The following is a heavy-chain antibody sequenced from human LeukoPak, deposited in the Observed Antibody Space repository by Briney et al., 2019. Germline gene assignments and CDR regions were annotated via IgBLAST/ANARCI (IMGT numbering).Heavy chain of an antibody. Sequence: ASVKDSCKVSGYTLTKLSMHWVRQAPGKGLEWMGGFDPEDGETIYAQKFQGRVTMTEDTSTDTAYMELSSLRSEDTAVYYCATGISDSSSPDYWGQGTLVTVSS. J-gene: IGHJ4*02. CDR2: FDPEDGET. D-gene: IGHD6-6*01. CDR3: ATGISDSSSPDY. V-gene: IGHV1-24*01. CDR1: GYTLTKLS.